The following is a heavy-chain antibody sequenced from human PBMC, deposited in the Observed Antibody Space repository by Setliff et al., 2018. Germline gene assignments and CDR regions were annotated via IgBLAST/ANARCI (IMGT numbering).Heavy chain of an antibody. CDR1: GFTFSSYS. CDR2: ISSSSSYI. D-gene: IGHD6-25*01. J-gene: IGHJ3*02. CDR3: ARSAANGGHDPFDI. V-gene: IGHV3-21*01. Sequence: PGGSLRLSCAASGFTFSSYSMNWVRQAPGKGLEWVSSISSSSSYIYYADSVKGRFTISRDNAKNSLYLQMNSLRAEDTAVYYCARSAANGGHDPFDIWGQGTLVTVSS.